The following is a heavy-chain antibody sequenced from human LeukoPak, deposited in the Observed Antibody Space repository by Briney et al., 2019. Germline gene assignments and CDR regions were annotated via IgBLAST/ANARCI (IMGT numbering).Heavy chain of an antibody. J-gene: IGHJ4*02. CDR2: INPNSGGT. V-gene: IGHV1-2*02. Sequence: GASVKVSCKASGYTFTGYYMHWVRQAPGQGLEWMGWINPNSGGTNYAQKFQGRVTITRNTSISTAYMELSSLRSEDTAVYYCARGGGGGYYDSSGYYYEFDYWGQGTLVTVSS. CDR3: ARGGGGGYYDSSGYYYEFDY. CDR1: GYTFTGYY. D-gene: IGHD3-22*01.